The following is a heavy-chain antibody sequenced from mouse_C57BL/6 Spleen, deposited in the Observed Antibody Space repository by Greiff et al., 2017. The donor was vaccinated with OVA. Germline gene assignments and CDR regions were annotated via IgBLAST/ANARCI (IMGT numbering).Heavy chain of an antibody. CDR2: IYPRSGNT. V-gene: IGHV1-81*01. J-gene: IGHJ3*01. D-gene: IGHD3-3*01. Sequence: VQGVESGAELARPGASVKLSCKASGYTFTSYGISWVKQRTGQGLEWIGEIYPRSGNTYYNEKFKGKATLTADKSSSTAYMELRSLTSEDSAVYFCAGDAWFAYWGQGTLVTVSA. CDR1: GYTFTSYG. CDR3: AGDAWFAY.